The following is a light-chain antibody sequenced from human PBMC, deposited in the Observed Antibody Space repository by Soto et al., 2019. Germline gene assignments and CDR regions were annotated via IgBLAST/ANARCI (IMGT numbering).Light chain of an antibody. CDR3: CSYAGSDTWA. Sequence: QSVLTQPASVSGSPGQSITISCTGTRSDVGNYNLVSWYQQHPGKAPKLMIYEVNTRPSGVSNRFSGSKSGNTASLTISGLQTEDEADYYCCSYAGSDTWAFGGGTKVTVL. V-gene: IGLV2-23*02. CDR1: RSDVGNYNL. J-gene: IGLJ3*02. CDR2: EVN.